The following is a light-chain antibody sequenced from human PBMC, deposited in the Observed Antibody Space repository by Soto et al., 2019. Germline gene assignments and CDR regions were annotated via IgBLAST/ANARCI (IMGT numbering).Light chain of an antibody. Sequence: DIQMTQSPSSLSASVGDRVTITCRASQGISNYLAWYQQKPGKVPKLLIYAASTLQSGVPSRFSGSGSGTDFTLTISSRQPEDVATYYCQKYNSARSTFGQGTRLEIK. J-gene: IGKJ5*01. CDR2: AAS. CDR3: QKYNSARST. CDR1: QGISNY. V-gene: IGKV1-27*01.